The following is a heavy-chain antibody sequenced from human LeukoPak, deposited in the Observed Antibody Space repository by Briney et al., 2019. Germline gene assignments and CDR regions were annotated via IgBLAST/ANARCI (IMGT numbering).Heavy chain of an antibody. CDR3: AREAIPKSGSPDY. CDR1: GFTFRSYW. D-gene: IGHD1-26*01. Sequence: PGGSPRLSCAAAGFTFRSYWKSWVRQAPGKGLEWVANINQGGSVKYYVDSVKGRFTISRDDAKNSLYLQMNSLRAEDTAVYYCAREAIPKSGSPDYWGQGTLVTVSS. CDR2: INQGGSVK. J-gene: IGHJ4*02. V-gene: IGHV3-7*01.